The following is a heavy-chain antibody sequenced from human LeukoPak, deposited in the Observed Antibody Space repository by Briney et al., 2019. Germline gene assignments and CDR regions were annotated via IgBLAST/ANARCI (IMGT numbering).Heavy chain of an antibody. J-gene: IGHJ4*02. V-gene: IGHV1-2*02. CDR1: GYTFTDYY. Sequence: ASVKVSCKAPGYTFTDYYLHWVRQAPGQGLEWVGWINPITGGTNYAQKFQGRATMTRDTSISTAYMELSSLRSDDTAVFYCARDAEYWGQGTLVTVSS. CDR3: ARDAEY. CDR2: INPITGGT.